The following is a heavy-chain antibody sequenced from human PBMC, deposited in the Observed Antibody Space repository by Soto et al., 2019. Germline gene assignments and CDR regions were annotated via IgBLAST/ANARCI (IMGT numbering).Heavy chain of an antibody. CDR3: ARSSNGPRPGDYYGMDV. V-gene: IGHV3-13*04. D-gene: IGHD4-4*01. CDR1: GFTFRDYD. Sequence: EVQLVESGGGLVQPGGSLRLSCAASGFTFRDYDMHWVRQATGKGLEWVSGIGTAGDTHYSGSVKGRFTISRENAKNSLYLQMNSLRVGDTAVYFCARSSNGPRPGDYYGMDVWGQGTTVTVSS. J-gene: IGHJ6*02. CDR2: IGTAGDT.